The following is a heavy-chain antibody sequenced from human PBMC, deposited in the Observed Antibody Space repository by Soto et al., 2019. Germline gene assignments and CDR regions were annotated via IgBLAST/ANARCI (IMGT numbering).Heavy chain of an antibody. J-gene: IGHJ2*01. CDR3: ARVKVGDLFRFNWFFDL. CDR2: IFHTGST. D-gene: IGHD3-3*01. V-gene: IGHV4-30-2*01. Sequence: TLSLTFTVSGGSISSGNFSWSWIRQPPGKGLEWIAYIFHTGSTFYNSSLKTRVTISVDRSKNQFSLKLRSVTETDTAVYYCARVKVGDLFRFNWFFDLWGRGTLVTVSS. CDR1: GGSISSGNFS.